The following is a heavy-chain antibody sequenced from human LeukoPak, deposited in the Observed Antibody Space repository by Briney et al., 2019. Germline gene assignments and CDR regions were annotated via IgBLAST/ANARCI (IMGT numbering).Heavy chain of an antibody. V-gene: IGHV3-21*01. CDR2: ISGSRTYI. Sequence: GGSLRLSCVASGFNFSTYSMNWVRQAPGKGLEWVSSISGSRTYIFYADSVKGRFTISRDNAKNSLYLQVNRLRAEDTAVYYCARKAPDSSGYYFDYWGQGTVVTVSS. J-gene: IGHJ4*02. CDR3: ARKAPDSSGYYFDY. D-gene: IGHD3-22*01. CDR1: GFNFSTYS.